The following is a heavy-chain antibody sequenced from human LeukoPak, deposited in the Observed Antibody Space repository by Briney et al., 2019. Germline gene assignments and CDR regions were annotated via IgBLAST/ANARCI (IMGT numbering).Heavy chain of an antibody. D-gene: IGHD3-16*01. CDR3: AKDGGGCHDY. Sequence: GGSLRLSCAASGFTVSSNYMSWVRQAPGKGLEWVSTISGSGGNTYYADSVKGRLTISRDNSKNTVYLQMNSLRAEDTAVYYCAKDGGGCHDYWGQGTLVTVSS. CDR1: GFTVSSNY. V-gene: IGHV3-23*01. CDR2: ISGSGGNT. J-gene: IGHJ4*02.